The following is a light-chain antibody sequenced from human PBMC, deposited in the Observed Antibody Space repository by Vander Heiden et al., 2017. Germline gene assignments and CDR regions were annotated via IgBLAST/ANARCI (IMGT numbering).Light chain of an antibody. CDR1: QSVGSN. J-gene: IGKJ4*01. CDR2: GAS. V-gene: IGKV3-15*01. CDR3: QQYNNWPPLT. Sequence: EIVMTQSPATLSVSPGERATLSCRASQSVGSNLAWYQQKPGQAPRLLIYGASTRATGIPARVSGSGSGTEFTLTISSLQSEDFALYYCQQYNNWPPLTFGGGTKVEIK.